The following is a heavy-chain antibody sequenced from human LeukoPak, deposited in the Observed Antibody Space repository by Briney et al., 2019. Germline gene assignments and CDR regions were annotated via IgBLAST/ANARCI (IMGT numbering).Heavy chain of an antibody. Sequence: ASVKVSCKGSGGTFSSYAISWVGQAPGQGLEWMGGIIPIFGTANYAQKFQGRVTITADKSTSTAYMELSSLRSEDTAVYYCARAMTTVTTVLRGWFDPWGQGTLVTVSS. D-gene: IGHD4-17*01. J-gene: IGHJ5*02. CDR1: GGTFSSYA. CDR2: IIPIFGTA. V-gene: IGHV1-69*06. CDR3: ARAMTTVTTVLRGWFDP.